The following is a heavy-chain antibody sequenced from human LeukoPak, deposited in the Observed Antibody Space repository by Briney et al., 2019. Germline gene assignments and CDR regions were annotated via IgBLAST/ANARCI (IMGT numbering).Heavy chain of an antibody. CDR2: ISSSGGTI. J-gene: IGHJ4*02. CDR1: SFPYNSYA. D-gene: IGHD3-10*01. CDR3: ARGTYYFDN. V-gene: IGHV3-48*03. Sequence: GGSLRLSCAASSFPYNSYAVSWVRQAPGKGLEWVSYISSSGGTIYYADSVKGRFTISRDNAKKSLYLQMKSLRAEDTAVYYCARGTYYFDNWGQGTLVTVSS.